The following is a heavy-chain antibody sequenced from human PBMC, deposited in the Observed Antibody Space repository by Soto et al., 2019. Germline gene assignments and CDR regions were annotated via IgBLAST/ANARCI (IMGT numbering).Heavy chain of an antibody. CDR2: ISSSSSYI. CDR3: ASHYYGSGAGNFDY. D-gene: IGHD3-10*01. J-gene: IGHJ4*02. V-gene: IGHV3-21*01. Sequence: GGSLRLSCAASGFTFSSYSMNWVRQAPGKGLEWVSSISSSSSYIYYADSVKGRFTVSRDKAKNSLYLQMNRLRAEDTAVYYCASHYYGSGAGNFDYWGQGTLVTVSS. CDR1: GFTFSSYS.